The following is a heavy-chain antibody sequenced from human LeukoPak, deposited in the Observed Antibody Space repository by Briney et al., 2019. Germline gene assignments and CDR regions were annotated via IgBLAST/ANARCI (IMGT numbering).Heavy chain of an antibody. CDR3: AKDGPEGKRVFDI. CDR2: IKQDGVEK. J-gene: IGHJ3*02. Sequence: GGSLRLSCAASGFTFSSYWMSWVRQAPGKGLEWVANIKQDGVEKYHVDSVKGRFTISRDNAKNTLYLQMNSLRDEDTAVYYCAKDGPEGKRVFDIWGQGTMVTVSS. V-gene: IGHV3-7*01. CDR1: GFTFSSYW. D-gene: IGHD3/OR15-3a*01.